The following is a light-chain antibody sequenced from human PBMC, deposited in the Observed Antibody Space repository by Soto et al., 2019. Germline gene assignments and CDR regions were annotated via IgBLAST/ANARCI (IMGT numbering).Light chain of an antibody. CDR2: AAS. J-gene: IGKJ4*01. Sequence: VQMTQSPSSLSASVGDRVTITCRASQDINSYLAWYQQKPGNAPKSLIYAASSLQTGVPSRFSGSESGTDFTLTISNLQPEDSATYYCQQYNIYPLTFGGGTKVGIK. CDR3: QQYNIYPLT. V-gene: IGKV1D-16*01. CDR1: QDINSY.